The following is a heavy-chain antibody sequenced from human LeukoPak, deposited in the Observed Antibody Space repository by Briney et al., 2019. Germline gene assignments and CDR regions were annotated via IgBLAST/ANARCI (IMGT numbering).Heavy chain of an antibody. D-gene: IGHD2-15*01. V-gene: IGHV4-34*01. Sequence: SEALSLTCAVYGGSFSGYYWSWIRQPPGKGLEWIGEINHSGSTNYNPPLKSRVTISVDTSKNQFSLKLSSVTAADTAVYYCARGLRYCSGGSCYPQYFQHWGQGTLVTVSS. J-gene: IGHJ1*01. CDR3: ARGLRYCSGGSCYPQYFQH. CDR2: INHSGST. CDR1: GGSFSGYY.